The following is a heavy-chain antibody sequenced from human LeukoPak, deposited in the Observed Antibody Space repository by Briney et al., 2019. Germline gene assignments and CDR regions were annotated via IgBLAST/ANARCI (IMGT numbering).Heavy chain of an antibody. CDR3: ARAGGDYYDSSGSPQFDY. CDR2: IYYSGST. CDR1: GGSISSYY. V-gene: IGHV4-59*08. J-gene: IGHJ4*02. Sequence: SETLSLTCTVSGGSISSYYWSWIRQPPGKGLEWIGYIYYSGSTNYNPSLKSRVTTSVDTSKNQFSLKLSSVTAADTAVYYCARAGGDYYDSSGSPQFDYWGQGTLVTVSS. D-gene: IGHD3-22*01.